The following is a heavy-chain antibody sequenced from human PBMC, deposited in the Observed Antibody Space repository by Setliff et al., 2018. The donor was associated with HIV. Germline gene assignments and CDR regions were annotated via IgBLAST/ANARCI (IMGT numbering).Heavy chain of an antibody. Sequence: ETLSLTCAVSGGSISSTNWWNWVRQTPGKGLEWIANINEDGDKKYHAGSVWGRFTISRDNAKNSLSLQMNSLRAEDTAVYYCARIRAGALLNAFDIWAQGTMVTVSS. CDR2: INEDGDKK. D-gene: IGHD1-26*01. CDR3: ARIRAGALLNAFDI. CDR1: GGSISSTNW. J-gene: IGHJ3*02. V-gene: IGHV3-7*03.